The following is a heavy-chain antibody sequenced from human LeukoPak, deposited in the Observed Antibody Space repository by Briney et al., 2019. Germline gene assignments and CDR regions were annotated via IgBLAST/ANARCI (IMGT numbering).Heavy chain of an antibody. CDR3: TREGGYSSVGTFNH. V-gene: IGHV4-39*07. J-gene: IGHJ4*02. CDR1: GDSIISSGYF. Sequence: PSETLSLTCIVSGDSIISSGYFRGWIRQPPGRGLDWIGTVYYNGSTYYNPSLKSRVTVSVDTSKNQFSLKPNSVTAADTAVYYCTREGGYSSVGTFNHWGQGTLVTVSS. CDR2: VYYNGST. D-gene: IGHD5-18*01.